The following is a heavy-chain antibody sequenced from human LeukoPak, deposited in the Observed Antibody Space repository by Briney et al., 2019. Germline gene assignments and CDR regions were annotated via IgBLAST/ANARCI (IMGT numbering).Heavy chain of an antibody. CDR1: GFTFSSYA. J-gene: IGHJ4*02. CDR2: ISGSGFST. CDR3: ARGGWTFDN. V-gene: IGHV3-23*01. Sequence: GGSLRLSCAASGFTFSSYAMSWVRQAPGKGLEWVSAISGSGFSTYYADSVKGRFTISRDNAKNSLYMQMNSLRAEDTAVYSCARGGWTFDNWGQGTLVTVSS. D-gene: IGHD3/OR15-3a*01.